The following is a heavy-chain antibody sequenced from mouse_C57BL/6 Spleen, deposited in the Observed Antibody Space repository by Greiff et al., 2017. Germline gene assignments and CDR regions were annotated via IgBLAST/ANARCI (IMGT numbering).Heavy chain of an antibody. CDR1: GYTFTSYW. J-gene: IGHJ2*01. CDR3: AKERSITTVGYFDY. V-gene: IGHV1-55*01. CDR2: IYPGSGST. Sequence: QVQLQQPGAELVMPGASVKLSCKASGYTFTSYWITWVKQRPGQGLEWIGDIYPGSGSTNYNEKFKSKATLTVDTSSSTAYMQLSSLTSEDSAVYYCAKERSITTVGYFDYWGQGTTLTVSS. D-gene: IGHD1-1*01.